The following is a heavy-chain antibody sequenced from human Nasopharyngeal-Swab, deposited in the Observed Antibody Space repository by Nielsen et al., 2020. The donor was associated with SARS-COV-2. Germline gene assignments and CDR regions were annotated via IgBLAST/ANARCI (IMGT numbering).Heavy chain of an antibody. CDR1: GFTFDDYG. Sequence: GESLKISCAASGFTFDDYGMSWVRQTTGKGLEWVAGIEWNGDSSGYADSVKGRFTISRDNAKNSLYLEMNSLRTEDTALYYCARGGSSGSSVIDYWGQGTPVTVSS. CDR3: ARGGSSGSSVIDY. V-gene: IGHV3-20*04. D-gene: IGHD1-26*01. J-gene: IGHJ4*02. CDR2: IEWNGDSS.